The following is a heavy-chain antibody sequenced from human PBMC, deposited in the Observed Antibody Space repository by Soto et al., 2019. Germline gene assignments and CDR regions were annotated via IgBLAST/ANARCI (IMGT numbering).Heavy chain of an antibody. CDR2: ISPTGGT. CDR3: ARTRATPASRNLDY. V-gene: IGHV4-34*01. D-gene: IGHD1-1*01. Sequence: SETLSLTCAVYGGSFSGYYWSWVRQSPGKGLEWIGEISPTGGTNYNPSLKSRVTISVDTSKDQFSLQLSSVTAADTAVYYCARTRATPASRNLDYWGQGTLVTVSS. J-gene: IGHJ4*02. CDR1: GGSFSGYY.